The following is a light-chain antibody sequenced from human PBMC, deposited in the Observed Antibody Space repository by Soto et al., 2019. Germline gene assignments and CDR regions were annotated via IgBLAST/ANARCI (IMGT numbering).Light chain of an antibody. CDR3: LLFYPGSCV. V-gene: IGLV7-46*01. CDR2: DTS. CDR1: TGAVTSGHF. J-gene: IGLJ1*01. Sequence: QAVVTQEPSLTVSPGGTVTLTCGSSTGAVTSGHFPCWLQQKPGQAPRTLIYDTSNKHSWTPARFSGSLLGGKAALTLSGAQPEDEAEYYCLLFYPGSCVFGTGTKLTVL.